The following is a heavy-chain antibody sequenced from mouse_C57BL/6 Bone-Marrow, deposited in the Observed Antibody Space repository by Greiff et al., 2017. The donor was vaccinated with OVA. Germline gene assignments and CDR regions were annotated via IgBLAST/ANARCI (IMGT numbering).Heavy chain of an antibody. J-gene: IGHJ2*01. CDR1: GYTFTSYG. CDR3: ARFYYGSSYDFDY. Sequence: VQLQQSGAELVRPGSSVKMSCKTSGYTFTSYGINWVKQRPGQGLEWIGYIYIGNGYTEYNEKFKGKATLTSDTSSSTAYMQLSSLTSEDSAVYYCARFYYGSSYDFDYWGQGTTLTVSS. V-gene: IGHV1-58*01. D-gene: IGHD1-1*01. CDR2: IYIGNGYT.